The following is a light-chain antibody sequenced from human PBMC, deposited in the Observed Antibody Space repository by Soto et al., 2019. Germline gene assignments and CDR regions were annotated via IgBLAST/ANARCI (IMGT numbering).Light chain of an antibody. Sequence: EIVMTQSPGTLSVSPGERATLSCRASQSVSSNLAWYQHKPGQAPRLLIYGASTRATGIPARFSGSGSGTEFTLTISSLQSEDFAVYYCQPYNNWPPITFGQGTRLEIK. V-gene: IGKV3-15*01. CDR1: QSVSSN. J-gene: IGKJ5*01. CDR3: QPYNNWPPIT. CDR2: GAS.